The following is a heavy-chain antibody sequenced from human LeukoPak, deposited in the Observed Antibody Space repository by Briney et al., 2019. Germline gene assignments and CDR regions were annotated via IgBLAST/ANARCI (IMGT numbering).Heavy chain of an antibody. Sequence: ASVQVSCQASGYTLTHYYVHWVRPAAGQGREWMGIIKPSGGGRGYALKFQGRVTMTRDTSTSTAYMELSSLRSEDTAVYYCARDHFDSSGYYYLLGYFEHWGQGTLVTVSS. CDR1: GYTLTHYY. CDR3: ARDHFDSSGYYYLLGYFEH. V-gene: IGHV1-46*01. J-gene: IGHJ1*01. CDR2: IKPSGGGR. D-gene: IGHD3-22*01.